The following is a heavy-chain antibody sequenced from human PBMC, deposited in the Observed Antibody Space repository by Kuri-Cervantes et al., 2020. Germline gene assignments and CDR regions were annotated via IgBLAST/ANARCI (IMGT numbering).Heavy chain of an antibody. J-gene: IGHJ6*02. CDR3: ARRALTYYDFWSGYFSYYYYGMDV. D-gene: IGHD3-3*01. CDR2: MSPNSGNT. V-gene: IGHV1-8*01. Sequence: ASVKVSCKASGYTFTSYDINWVRQATGQGLEWMGWMSPNSGNTGYAQKFQGRVTMTRNTSISTAYMELSSLRSEDTAVYYCARRALTYYDFWSGYFSYYYYGMDVWGQGTTVTVSS. CDR1: GYTFTSYD.